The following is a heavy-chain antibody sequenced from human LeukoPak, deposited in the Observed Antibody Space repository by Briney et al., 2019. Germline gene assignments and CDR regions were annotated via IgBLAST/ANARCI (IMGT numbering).Heavy chain of an antibody. CDR1: GFTFSQYT. CDR2: IKSKTDGGTT. CDR3: TTDMMPPLTVGYP. D-gene: IGHD1-14*01. J-gene: IGHJ5*02. Sequence: GGSLRLSCAASGFTFSQYTMSWVRQAPWKGLEWVGRIKSKTDGGTTDYTAPVKGRFTISRDDSKNTLYLQMNSLKTEDTAVYYCTTDMMPPLTVGYPWGQGTLVTVSS. V-gene: IGHV3-15*01.